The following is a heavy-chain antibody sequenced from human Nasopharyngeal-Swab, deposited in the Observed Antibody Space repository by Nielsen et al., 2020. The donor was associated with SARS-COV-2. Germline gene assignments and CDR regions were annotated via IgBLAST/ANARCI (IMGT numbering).Heavy chain of an antibody. V-gene: IGHV4-4*07. D-gene: IGHD5-24*01. CDR3: ARGGLVEMATKEGFDY. CDR2: IYTSGST. Sequence: SETLSLTCTVSGGSISSYYWSWIRQPAGKGLEWIGRIYTSGSTNYNPSLKSRVTMSVDTSKNQFSLKLSSVTAADTAAYYCARGGLVEMATKEGFDYWGQGTLVTVSS. CDR1: GGSISSYY. J-gene: IGHJ4*02.